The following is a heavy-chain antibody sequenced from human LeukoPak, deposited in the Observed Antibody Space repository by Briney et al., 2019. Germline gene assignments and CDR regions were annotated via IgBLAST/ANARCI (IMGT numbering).Heavy chain of an antibody. V-gene: IGHV4-39*01. CDR2: IYYSGST. J-gene: IGHJ3*02. CDR3: ARHESGSVWYTGGAFDI. CDR1: GGSISSSSYY. Sequence: PSETLSLTCTVSGGSISSSSYYWGWIRQPPGKGLEWVGSIYYSGSTYYNPSLKSRVTISVDTSKNQFSLKLSSVTAADTAVYYCARHESGSVWYTGGAFDIWGQGTMVTVSS. D-gene: IGHD6-19*01.